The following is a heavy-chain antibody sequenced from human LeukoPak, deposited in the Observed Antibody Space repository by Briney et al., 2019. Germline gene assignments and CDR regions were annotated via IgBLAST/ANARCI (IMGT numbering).Heavy chain of an antibody. J-gene: IGHJ4*02. CDR1: GGSFSGYY. D-gene: IGHD3-10*01. Sequence: SETLSLTCAVYGGSFSGYYWSWIRQPPGKGLEWIGEINHSGSTNYNPSLKGRFTISVDTSKNQFSLKLSSLTAADTAVYYCARGPCLWFGELSKHSFDFWGQGTLVTVSS. V-gene: IGHV4-34*01. CDR2: INHSGST. CDR3: ARGPCLWFGELSKHSFDF.